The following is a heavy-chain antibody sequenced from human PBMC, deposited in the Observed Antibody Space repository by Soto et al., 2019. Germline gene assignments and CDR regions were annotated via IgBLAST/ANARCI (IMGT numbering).Heavy chain of an antibody. J-gene: IGHJ3*02. CDR3: AKDRAWGGVSRNYAFDI. CDR1: GFTFSSYA. V-gene: IGHV3-23*01. CDR2: ISGSGGST. Sequence: GGSLRLSCAASGFTFSSYAMSWVRQAPGKGLEWVSAISGSGGSTYYADSVKGRFTISRDNSKNTLYLQMNSLRAEDTAVYYCAKDRAWGGVSRNYAFDIWGQGTMVTVSS. D-gene: IGHD1-7*01.